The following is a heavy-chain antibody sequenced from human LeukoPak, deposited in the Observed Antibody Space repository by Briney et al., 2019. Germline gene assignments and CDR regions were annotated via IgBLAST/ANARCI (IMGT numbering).Heavy chain of an antibody. Sequence: SETLSLTCTVSGGSISSTTYYWAWIRQPPGKGLEWIGSIYKTGTTNYSPSLKSRVFISVDTSNNQFSLKLSSVTAADTAVYFCTRHQTSNYGQGTPFDFWGQGTLVSVSS. CDR1: GGSISSTTYY. V-gene: IGHV4-39*01. J-gene: IGHJ4*02. CDR3: TRHQTSNYGQGTPFDF. D-gene: IGHD4-11*01. CDR2: IYKTGTT.